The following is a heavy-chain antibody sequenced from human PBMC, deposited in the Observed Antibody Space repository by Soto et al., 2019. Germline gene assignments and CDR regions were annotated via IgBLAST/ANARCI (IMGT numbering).Heavy chain of an antibody. CDR3: ARDEYNNGRNWLNP. CDR1: VYSFSNSG. Sequence: QVELVQSGPEVKKPGASVKVSCKDYVYSFSNSGFRWMRHEPGPGLEWMGWISTYNGNTNYAQKFQGRLSMTRDTSTTTAFMELTTLRSDDTAVYYCARDEYNNGRNWLNPWGQGTLVTVTS. J-gene: IGHJ5*02. CDR2: ISTYNGNT. D-gene: IGHD2-8*01. V-gene: IGHV1-18*01.